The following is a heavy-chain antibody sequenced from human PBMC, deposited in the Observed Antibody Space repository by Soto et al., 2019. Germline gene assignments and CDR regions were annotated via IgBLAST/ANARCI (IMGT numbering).Heavy chain of an antibody. CDR1: GGTFSSYA. CDR2: IIPIFGTA. D-gene: IGHD6-13*01. J-gene: IGHJ6*02. CDR3: ARRPERGYYGMDV. V-gene: IGHV1-69*06. Sequence: QVQLVQSGAEVKKPGSSVKVSCKASGGTFSSYAISWVRQAPGQGLEWMGGIIPIFGTANYAQKFHGRVTITADKSTSTAYMELSSLRSEDTSEYYGARRPERGYYGMDVWGQGTTVTVSS.